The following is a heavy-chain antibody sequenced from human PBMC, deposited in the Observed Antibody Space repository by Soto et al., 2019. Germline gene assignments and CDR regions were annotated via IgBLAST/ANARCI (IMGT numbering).Heavy chain of an antibody. CDR2: ISGDGVHT. J-gene: IGHJ4*02. CDR3: AKKVNSGPGSQYFDY. D-gene: IGHD3-10*01. CDR1: GFTFSRYW. V-gene: IGHV3-74*01. Sequence: GSLRLSCATSGFTFSRYWIHWVRQAPGEGLVWVSRISGDGVHTDYAESVKGRFTVSRDIAKSTGYLQMNNLRAEDTAIYYCAKKVNSGPGSQYFDYWGQGTLVTVSS.